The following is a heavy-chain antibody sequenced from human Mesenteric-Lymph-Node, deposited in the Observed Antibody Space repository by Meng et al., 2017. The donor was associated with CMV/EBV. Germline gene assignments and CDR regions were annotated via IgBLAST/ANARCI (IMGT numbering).Heavy chain of an antibody. D-gene: IGHD6-13*01. V-gene: IGHV1-2*04. CDR3: ARDASGTRNLDY. J-gene: IGHJ4*02. CDR1: GYTFTGYY. Sequence: CKASGYTFTGYYIHWVRQAPGQGLEWMGRINPNSGGTNNAQKFQDWVTMTSDTSISTVYMELSRLRSDDTAVYYCARDASGTRNLDYWGQGTLVTVSS. CDR2: INPNSGGT.